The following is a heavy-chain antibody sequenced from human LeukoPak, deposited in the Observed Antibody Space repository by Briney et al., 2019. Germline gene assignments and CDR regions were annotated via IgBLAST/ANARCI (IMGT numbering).Heavy chain of an antibody. V-gene: IGHV5-51*01. CDR3: ARFPDNVPPSGIAEYFQY. Sequence: GESLKISCKASGYMFSKYWIGWVRQKPGKGLEWVGMTYPEGSVVSSIRYGPSFEGRVTISADESTTTAYLHWSSLEASDTAMYYCARFPDNVPPSGIAEYFQYWGQGTLVTVSS. CDR1: GYMFSKYW. D-gene: IGHD3-3*01. J-gene: IGHJ1*01. CDR2: TYPEGSVVSSI.